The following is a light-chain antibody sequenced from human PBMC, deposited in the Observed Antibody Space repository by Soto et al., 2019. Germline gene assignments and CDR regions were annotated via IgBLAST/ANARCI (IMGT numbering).Light chain of an antibody. J-gene: IGKJ1*01. Sequence: EIVVTQSPATLSVSPGERVTLSCRAIQSVNTNFAWYQQKPGQAPRLLIYGASIRATDIPGRFSGSGSGREFSLTISSLQSEDVGIYYCQQYNNWPSWTFGQGTKVGIK. CDR3: QQYNNWPSWT. CDR1: QSVNTN. CDR2: GAS. V-gene: IGKV3-15*01.